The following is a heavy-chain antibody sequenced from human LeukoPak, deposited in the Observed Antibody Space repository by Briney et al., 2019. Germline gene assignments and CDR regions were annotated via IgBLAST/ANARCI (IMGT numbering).Heavy chain of an antibody. Sequence: PGGSLRLSCAASGFTFSSYSMNWVRQAPGKGLGWVSSISSSSSYIYYADSVKGRFTISRDNAKNSLYLQMNSLRAEDTAVYYCAKDISQRCSGGSCYSDVVFQHWGQGTLVTVSS. D-gene: IGHD2-15*01. CDR2: ISSSSSYI. CDR1: GFTFSSYS. CDR3: AKDISQRCSGGSCYSDVVFQH. J-gene: IGHJ1*01. V-gene: IGHV3-21*01.